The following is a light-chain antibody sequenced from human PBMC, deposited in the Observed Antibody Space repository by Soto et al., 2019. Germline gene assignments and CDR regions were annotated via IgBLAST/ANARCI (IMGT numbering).Light chain of an antibody. CDR3: SSYTSSSTVV. Sequence: QSALTQPASVSGSPGQSITISCTGTSSDAGGYNYVSWYQQHPGKAPKLMIYDVSNRPSGVSNRFSGSKSGNTASLTISGLQAEDEADYYCSSYTSSSTVVFGGGIQLTVL. J-gene: IGLJ2*01. CDR2: DVS. V-gene: IGLV2-14*01. CDR1: SSDAGGYNY.